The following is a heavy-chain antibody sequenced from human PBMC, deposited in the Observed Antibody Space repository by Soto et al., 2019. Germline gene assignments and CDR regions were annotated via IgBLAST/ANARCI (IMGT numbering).Heavy chain of an antibody. CDR3: TTGLAPDYYSYYMDV. J-gene: IGHJ6*03. Sequence: GGSLRLSCAASGFTFSNAWMSWVRQGPGKGLEWVGRSKSKTDGGTKDYAAPVKGRFTISSTDSKNTLYLQMNSLKTEDTAVYYSTTGLAPDYYSYYMDVWGQGTPVTVSS. V-gene: IGHV3-15*01. CDR1: GFTFSNAW. CDR2: SKSKTDGGTK.